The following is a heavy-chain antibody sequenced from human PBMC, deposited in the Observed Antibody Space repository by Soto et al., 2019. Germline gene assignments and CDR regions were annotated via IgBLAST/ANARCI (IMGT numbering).Heavy chain of an antibody. V-gene: IGHV2-5*02. CDR3: AHRTYYASWRHFDY. D-gene: IGHD3-10*01. CDR1: GFSLSTSGVG. J-gene: IGHJ4*02. CDR2: IYWDDET. Sequence: QITLKESGPTLVKPTQPLTLTCTFSGFSLSTSGVGVGWIRQPPGKALEWLAVIYWDDETRYRPSLQSRLTVTKDTYNNQVVLTMNKLDPVDTATYYSAHRTYYASWRHFDYWGQGTLVTVSS.